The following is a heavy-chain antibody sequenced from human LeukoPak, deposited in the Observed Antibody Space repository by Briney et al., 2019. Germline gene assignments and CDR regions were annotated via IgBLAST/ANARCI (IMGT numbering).Heavy chain of an antibody. J-gene: IGHJ3*02. V-gene: IGHV1-2*06. CDR3: ARGGARPNDAFDI. Sequence: ASVKVSCKASGYTFAGYYMHWVRQAPGQGLEWMGRTNPNTGGTNYAQKFQGRVTMTRDTSISTAYMELSRLTSDDTAMYYCARGGARPNDAFDIWGQGTMVTVSS. CDR1: GYTFAGYY. D-gene: IGHD1-26*01. CDR2: TNPNTGGT.